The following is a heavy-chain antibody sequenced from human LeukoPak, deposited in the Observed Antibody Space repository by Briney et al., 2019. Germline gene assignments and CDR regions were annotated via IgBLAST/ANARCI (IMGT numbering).Heavy chain of an antibody. V-gene: IGHV3-30-3*01. Sequence: GGSLRLSCAASGFTFSSYAMHWVRQAPGKGLEWVAVISYDGSNKYYADSVRGRFTISRDNSKNTLYLQMNSLRAEDTAVYYCATPTRGDNVFDYWGQGTLVTVSS. D-gene: IGHD5-24*01. J-gene: IGHJ4*02. CDR2: ISYDGSNK. CDR1: GFTFSSYA. CDR3: ATPTRGDNVFDY.